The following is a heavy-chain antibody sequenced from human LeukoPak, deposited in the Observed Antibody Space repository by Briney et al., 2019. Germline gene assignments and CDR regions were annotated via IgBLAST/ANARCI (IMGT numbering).Heavy chain of an antibody. CDR3: ARVSDYCSSTSCYDNYYYYYMDV. V-gene: IGHV1-69*05. Sequence: SVNVSCKASGGTFSSYAISWVRQAPGQGLEWMGGIIPIFGTANYAQKFQGRVTITTDESTSTAYMELSSLRSEDTAVYYCARVSDYCSSTSCYDNYYYYYMDVWGKGTTVTVSS. CDR2: IIPIFGTA. CDR1: GGTFSSYA. D-gene: IGHD2-2*01. J-gene: IGHJ6*03.